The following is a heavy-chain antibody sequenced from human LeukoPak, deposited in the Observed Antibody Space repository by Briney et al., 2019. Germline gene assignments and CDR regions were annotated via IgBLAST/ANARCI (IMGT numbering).Heavy chain of an antibody. CDR3: ARVHGVTPSY. Sequence: GSLRLSCAASAFSFSNYWMAWVRQAPGKGLVWVSRINSDGYSMTYADSVKGRFTISRDNAKNTLYLQMNSLRAEDTAVYYCARVHGVTPSYWGQGTLVTVSS. CDR2: INSDGYSM. V-gene: IGHV3-74*03. D-gene: IGHD2-21*02. J-gene: IGHJ4*02. CDR1: AFSFSNYW.